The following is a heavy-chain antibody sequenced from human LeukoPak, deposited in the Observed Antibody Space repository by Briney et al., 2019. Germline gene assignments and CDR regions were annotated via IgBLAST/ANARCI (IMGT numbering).Heavy chain of an antibody. CDR3: ARARSRNGQFDY. J-gene: IGHJ4*02. V-gene: IGHV3-66*01. CDR2: IYSGGST. CDR1: GFTVSSNY. D-gene: IGHD6-13*01. Sequence: GGSLRLSCAASGFTVSSNYMSWVRQAPGKGLEWVSVIYSGGSTYYADSVKGRFTISRDNSKNTLYLQMNSLRAEDTAVYYCARARSRNGQFDYWGQGTLVTVSS.